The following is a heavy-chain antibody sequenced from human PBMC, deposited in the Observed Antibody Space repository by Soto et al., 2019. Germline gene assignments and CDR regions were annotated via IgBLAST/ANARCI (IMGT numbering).Heavy chain of an antibody. CDR3: ARGELLLWFGELLDYYGMDV. J-gene: IGHJ6*02. V-gene: IGHV4-34*01. CDR2: INHSGST. D-gene: IGHD3-10*01. Sequence: SETLSLTCAVYGGSFSGYYWSWIRQPPGKGLEWIGEINHSGSTNYNPSLKSRVTISVDTSKNQFSLKLSSVTAADTAVYYCARGELLLWFGELLDYYGMDVWGQGTTVTVS. CDR1: GGSFSGYY.